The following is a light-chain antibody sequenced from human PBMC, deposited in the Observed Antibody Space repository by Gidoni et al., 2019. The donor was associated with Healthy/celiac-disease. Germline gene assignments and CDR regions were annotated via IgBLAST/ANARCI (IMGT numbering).Light chain of an antibody. CDR3: QQYNSYVWT. J-gene: IGKJ1*01. Sequence: DIQMTQSPSTLSASVGDRVTITCRASQSISSWLAWYQQKPGKAPKLLIYKASSLESGVPSRFSGSGSGTEFTITISRLQPDDFATYYCQQYNSYVWTFGQGTKVEIK. CDR2: KAS. V-gene: IGKV1-5*03. CDR1: QSISSW.